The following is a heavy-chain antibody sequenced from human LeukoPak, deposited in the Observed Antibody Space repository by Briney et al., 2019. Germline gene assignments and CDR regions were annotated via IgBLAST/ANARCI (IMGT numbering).Heavy chain of an antibody. CDR1: GGSISSYY. V-gene: IGHV4-59*12. J-gene: IGHJ6*03. D-gene: IGHD6-6*01. CDR2: IYHSGST. CDR3: ARDFGSSSWDYMDV. Sequence: SETLSLTCTVSGGSISSYYWSWIRQPPWKGLEWIGYIYHSGSTYYNPSLKSRVTISVDRSKNQFSLKLSSVTAADTAVYYCARDFGSSSWDYMDVWGKGTTVTVSS.